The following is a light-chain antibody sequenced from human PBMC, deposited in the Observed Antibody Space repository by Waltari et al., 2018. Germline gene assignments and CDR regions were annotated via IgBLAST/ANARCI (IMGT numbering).Light chain of an antibody. CDR3: SSYTLSSNLEV. V-gene: IGLV2-14*01. CDR2: EVT. Sequence: QSALTQPASVSGSPGQSITISCPGTSTDVDSYNYVSWYQQHPGKAPKLIIYEVTDRPPGVSNRFSVSKSGNTASLTISGLQAEDEADYYCSSYTLSSNLEVFGGGTKLTVL. CDR1: STDVDSYNY. J-gene: IGLJ2*01.